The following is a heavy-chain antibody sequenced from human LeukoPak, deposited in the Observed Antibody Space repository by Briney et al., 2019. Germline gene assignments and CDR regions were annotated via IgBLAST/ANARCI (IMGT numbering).Heavy chain of an antibody. CDR2: ISGSGGST. J-gene: IGHJ6*02. V-gene: IGHV3-23*01. Sequence: AGGSLRLSCAASGFTFSSYAMSWVRQAPGKGLEWVSAISGSGGSTYYADSVKGRFTISRDNSKNTLYLQMNSLRAEDTAVYYCASQPHYYYGMDVWGQGTTVTVS. CDR1: GFTFSSYA. CDR3: ASQPHYYYGMDV.